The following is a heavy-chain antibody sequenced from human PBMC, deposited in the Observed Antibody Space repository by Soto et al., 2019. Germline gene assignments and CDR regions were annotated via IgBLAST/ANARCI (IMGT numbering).Heavy chain of an antibody. J-gene: IGHJ6*02. CDR2: IVVGSGNT. V-gene: IGHV1-58*01. CDR1: GFTFSRSA. Sequence: QVQLVQSGPEVKRRGTSVKISCKASGFTFSRSAVQWVRQASGQRLEWIGWIVVGSGNTIYAQRFQQRHTITRDISTSPAYMELSSLRSEDMAVYYLVAVETPPGYYYGMDVWGQGTTVTVTS. D-gene: IGHD2-15*01. CDR3: VAVETPPGYYYGMDV.